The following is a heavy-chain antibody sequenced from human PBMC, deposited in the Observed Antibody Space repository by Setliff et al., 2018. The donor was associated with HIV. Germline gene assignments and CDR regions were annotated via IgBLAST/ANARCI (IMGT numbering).Heavy chain of an antibody. J-gene: IGHJ4*01. Sequence: SVKVSCKASGDTLSIHPISWVRQAPGRGLDWMGGIIPAFGTANYAQKFQGRVTITTDESTTTVFMELTVLRSEDTAVYYCARVPSPFVQEGYFDDWGQGTLVTVSS. D-gene: IGHD3-3*01. CDR1: GDTLSIHP. CDR2: IIPAFGTA. V-gene: IGHV1-69*05. CDR3: ARVPSPFVQEGYFDD.